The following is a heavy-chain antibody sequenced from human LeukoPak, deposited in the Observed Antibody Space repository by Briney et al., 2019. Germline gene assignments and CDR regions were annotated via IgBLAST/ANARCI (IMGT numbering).Heavy chain of an antibody. V-gene: IGHV3-30*04. J-gene: IGHJ4*02. CDR3: ARDPIPGQGDYLDH. CDR1: GFTFSSYV. Sequence: GGSLRLSCAASGFTFSSYVHWVRQAPGKGLEWVTVIAHDASNTIYADSVKGRFTISRDNSKNTLYLVMNTLRPEDTAVYYCARDPIPGQGDYLDHWGQGTLVTVSS. D-gene: IGHD1-26*01. CDR2: IAHDASNT.